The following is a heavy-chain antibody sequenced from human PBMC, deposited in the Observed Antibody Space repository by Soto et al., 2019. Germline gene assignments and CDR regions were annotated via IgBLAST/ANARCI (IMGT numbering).Heavy chain of an antibody. D-gene: IGHD1-26*01. J-gene: IGHJ5*02. CDR1: GFIFEKFG. V-gene: IGHV3-23*01. Sequence: GGSLRLSCAASGFIFEKFGMCWVRQAQGKGQEWISSISGSGFKKYYADSVKGRFTISGDNSKSTVYLELNNLIAEDTAVYHCAKNQGVELVPLATVDWFDPWGQGSVVTVSS. CDR2: ISGSGFKK. CDR3: AKNQGVELVPLATVDWFDP.